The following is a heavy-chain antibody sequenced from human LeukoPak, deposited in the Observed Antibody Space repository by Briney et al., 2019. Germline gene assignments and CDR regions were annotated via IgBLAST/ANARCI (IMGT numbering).Heavy chain of an antibody. D-gene: IGHD1-26*01. CDR3: ARVPGGGSRNNWFDP. CDR2: IYYSGST. V-gene: IGHV4-59*01. Sequence: SETLSLTCTVSGGSISSYYWSWIRQPPGKGLEWIGYIYYSGSTNYNPPLKSRVTISVDTSKNQFSLKLSSVTAADTAVYYCARVPGGGSRNNWFDPWGQGTLVTVSS. J-gene: IGHJ5*02. CDR1: GGSISSYY.